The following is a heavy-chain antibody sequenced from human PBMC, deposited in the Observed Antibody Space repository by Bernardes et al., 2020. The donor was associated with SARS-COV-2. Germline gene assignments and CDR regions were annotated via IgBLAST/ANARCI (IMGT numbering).Heavy chain of an antibody. CDR3: ASSSTSCCDFDY. D-gene: IGHD2-2*01. CDR1: GYNFIGYY. CDR2: INPSTGGT. Sequence: ASVKVSCKASGYNFIGYYMHWVRQAPGQGLEWMGRINPSTGGTDYAQKLQGTVTMTRDTSISTAYMGLSRLRSDDTAVYYCASSSTSCCDFDYWGQGTLVTVSS. J-gene: IGHJ4*02. V-gene: IGHV1-2*06.